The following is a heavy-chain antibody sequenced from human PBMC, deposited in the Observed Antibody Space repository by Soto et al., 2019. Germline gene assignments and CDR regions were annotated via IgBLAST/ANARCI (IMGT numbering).Heavy chain of an antibody. CDR1: GGSISSAEFF. Sequence: SENLYLTCTVPGGSISSAEFFWTCLRQPPGKGLEWLGYIYYSGTTYYNPSLKGRLIISIDTSRNQFSLSLNSVTAADTAVYFCARMTYLPMAPNDFWGQAALVTGS. CDR2: IYYSGTT. V-gene: IGHV4-30-4*01. J-gene: IGHJ4*02. CDR3: ARMTYLPMAPNDF. D-gene: IGHD3-10*01.